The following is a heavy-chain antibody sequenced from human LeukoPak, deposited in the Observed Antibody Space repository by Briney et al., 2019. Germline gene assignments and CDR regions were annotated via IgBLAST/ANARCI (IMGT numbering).Heavy chain of an antibody. CDR1: GFTFSSYY. D-gene: IGHD1-20*01. CDR3: ASGGYNWNRLDY. CDR2: IKPDGSEK. Sequence: GGSLRLSCAGSGFTFSSYYMTWVRQPPGKGLEWVANIKPDGSEKYYVDSVKGRFTISRDNAKNSQYFQMNSLRADDTAVYYCASGGYNWNRLDYWGQGTLVAVSS. V-gene: IGHV3-7*01. J-gene: IGHJ4*02.